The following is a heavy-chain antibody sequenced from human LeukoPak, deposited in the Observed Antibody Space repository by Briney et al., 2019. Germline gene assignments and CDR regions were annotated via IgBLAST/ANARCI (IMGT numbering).Heavy chain of an antibody. V-gene: IGHV3-66*01. CDR2: IYGGGST. Sequence: GGSLRLSCAASGFNVSSNFMSWVRQAPGMGLEWVSFIYGGGSTSYTDSVKGRFTTSRDTSKNTLYLQMNSLRVEDTAVYYCTRSYSGVLAHFDYWGQGTLVTVSS. CDR1: GFNVSSNF. J-gene: IGHJ4*02. D-gene: IGHD5-12*01. CDR3: TRSYSGVLAHFDY.